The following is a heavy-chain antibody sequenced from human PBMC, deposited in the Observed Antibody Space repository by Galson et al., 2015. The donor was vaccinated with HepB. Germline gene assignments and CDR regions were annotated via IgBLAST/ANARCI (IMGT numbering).Heavy chain of an antibody. CDR2: IYYNGKT. D-gene: IGHD4-11*01. CDR1: GGSTSSSLYF. V-gene: IGHV4-39*07. J-gene: IGHJ4*02. Sequence: ETLSLTCTVSGGSTSSSLYFWGWFRQPPGKGLEWIGSIYYNGKTYYNSSLKSRVTISIDTSKNQFSLKLISVTAAGTAVYHCARDNPLAKYGNYVVQWGQGTLVTVSS. CDR3: ARDNPLAKYGNYVVQ.